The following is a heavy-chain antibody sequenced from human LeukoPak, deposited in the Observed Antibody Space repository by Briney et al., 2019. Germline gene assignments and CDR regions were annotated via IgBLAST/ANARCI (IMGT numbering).Heavy chain of an antibody. V-gene: IGHV3-7*01. Sequence: GGSLRLSCAVSGFTFSSYWMSWVRQAPGKGLEWVANIKQDGSEKYYVDSVKGRFTISRDNAKNSLYLQMNSLRAEDTAVYYCARASGYDSSGYADAFDIWGQGTMVTVSS. J-gene: IGHJ3*02. D-gene: IGHD3-22*01. CDR2: IKQDGSEK. CDR3: ARASGYDSSGYADAFDI. CDR1: GFTFSSYW.